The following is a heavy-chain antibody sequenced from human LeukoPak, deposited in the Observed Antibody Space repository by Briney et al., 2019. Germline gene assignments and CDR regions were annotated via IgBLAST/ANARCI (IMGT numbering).Heavy chain of an antibody. CDR3: AKGDIVVVPAARGHYYYYMDV. Sequence: GGSLRLSCAASGFTFSSLSMNWVRQAPGKGLEWGSSISTSSSYIYYADSLKGRFTISRDNAKNSLYLQMNSLRAEDTALYYCAKGDIVVVPAARGHYYYYMDVWGKGTTVTISS. J-gene: IGHJ6*03. V-gene: IGHV3-21*04. CDR1: GFTFSSLS. CDR2: ISTSSSYI. D-gene: IGHD2-2*01.